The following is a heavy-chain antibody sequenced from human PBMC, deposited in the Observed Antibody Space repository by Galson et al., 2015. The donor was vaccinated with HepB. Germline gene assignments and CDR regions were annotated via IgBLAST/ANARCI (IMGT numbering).Heavy chain of an antibody. CDR1: GFTFSSYA. CDR2: ISYDGSNK. J-gene: IGHJ4*02. CDR3: ARVYSGWYDY. Sequence: SLRLSCAASGFTFSSYAMHWVRQAPGKGLEWVAVISYDGSNKYYADSVKGRFTISRDNSKNTLYLQMNSLRAEDTAVYYCARVYSGWYDYWGQGTLVTVSS. D-gene: IGHD6-19*01. V-gene: IGHV3-30-3*01.